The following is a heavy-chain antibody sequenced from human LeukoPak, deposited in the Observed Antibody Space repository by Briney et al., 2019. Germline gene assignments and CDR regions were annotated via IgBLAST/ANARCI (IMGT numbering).Heavy chain of an antibody. V-gene: IGHV4-34*01. CDR3: AREPGSGSYLMRDY. J-gene: IGHJ4*02. CDR2: INHSGST. Sequence: GSLRLSCAASGFTFSSYAMSWIRQPPGKGLEWIGEINHSGSTNYNPSLKSRVTISVDTSKNQFSLKLSSVTAADTAVYYCAREPGSGSYLMRDYWGQGTLVTVSS. D-gene: IGHD1-26*01. CDR1: GFTFSSYA.